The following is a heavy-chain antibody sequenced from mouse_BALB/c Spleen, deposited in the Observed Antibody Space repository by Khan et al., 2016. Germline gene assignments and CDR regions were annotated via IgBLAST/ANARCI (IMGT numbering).Heavy chain of an antibody. J-gene: IGHJ4*01. CDR3: ARRGGTYGYDMNY. Sequence: QVQLQQPGPELVRPGVSVKIPCKGSGYTFTDYAMHWVMQSHAKSLELIGVISTYSGNTNYNLKFKCKATMTVVKSSSTASMCLAIFTSEDSPIYYCARRGGTYGYDMNYWGQGTSVTVSS. D-gene: IGHD1-1*02. CDR2: ISTYSGNT. CDR1: GYTFTDYA. V-gene: IGHV1S137*01.